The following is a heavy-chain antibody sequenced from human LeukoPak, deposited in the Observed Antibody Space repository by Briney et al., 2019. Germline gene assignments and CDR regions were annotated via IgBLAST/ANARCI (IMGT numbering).Heavy chain of an antibody. V-gene: IGHV3-48*02. CDR1: GFTFSDYS. CDR2: ISSSSTTI. J-gene: IGHJ4*02. D-gene: IGHD6-19*01. Sequence: GGSLRLSCAASGFTFSDYSMYWVRQAPGKGLEWVSYISSSSTTIYYSDSVRGRFTVSRDNAKNSLYLQMSSLGDEDTALYFCARDGGGRVVAGFFDYWGQGTLVTVSS. CDR3: ARDGGGRVVAGFFDY.